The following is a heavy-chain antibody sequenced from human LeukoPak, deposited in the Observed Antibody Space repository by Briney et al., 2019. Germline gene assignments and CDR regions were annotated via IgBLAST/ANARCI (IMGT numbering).Heavy chain of an antibody. V-gene: IGHV3-30*02. CDR1: GFTFNNNG. CDR2: IRYDGSNK. D-gene: IGHD2-15*01. Sequence: GGSLRLSCAASGFTFNNNGMHWVRQAPGQGLEWVAFIRYDGSNKYYADSVKGRFTISRDDSKNTLYLQMNSLRAEDTAVYYCATPLVALTPFDYWGQGILVTVSS. CDR3: ATPLVALTPFDY. J-gene: IGHJ4*02.